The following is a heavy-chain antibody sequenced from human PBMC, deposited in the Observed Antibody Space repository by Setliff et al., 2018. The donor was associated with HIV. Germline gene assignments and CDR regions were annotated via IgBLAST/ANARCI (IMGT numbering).Heavy chain of an antibody. CDR1: GYTFTSYG. J-gene: IGHJ4*02. V-gene: IGHV1-18*01. D-gene: IGHD3-3*01. Sequence: ASVKVSCKASGYTFTSYGISWVRQAPGQGLEWMGWISAYNGNTNYAQKLQGRVTMTTDTSTSTAYMALRSQRSDDTAAYYCARDITYYNFWSGYYPGFDYWGQGTLVTVSS. CDR3: ARDITYYNFWSGYYPGFDY. CDR2: ISAYNGNT.